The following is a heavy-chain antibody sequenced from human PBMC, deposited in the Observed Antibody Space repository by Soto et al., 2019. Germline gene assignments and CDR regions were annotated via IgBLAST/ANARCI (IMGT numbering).Heavy chain of an antibody. D-gene: IGHD3-9*01. CDR1: GFTFTSYG. V-gene: IGHV3-23*01. Sequence: GGSLRLSCTASGFTFTSYGMGWVRQAPGKGLQWVSTIRGDGGQTHYTDTVKGRFSISRDNSKNTVYLQMDSLRAEDTAMYFCARDVGLDSDDFFAYWGQGTQVTVSS. CDR2: IRGDGGQT. J-gene: IGHJ4*02. CDR3: ARDVGLDSDDFFAY.